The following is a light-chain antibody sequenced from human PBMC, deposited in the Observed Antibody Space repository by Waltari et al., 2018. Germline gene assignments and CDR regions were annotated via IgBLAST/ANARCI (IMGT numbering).Light chain of an antibody. CDR2: DAS. CDR3: QQRANWPPLT. V-gene: IGKV3-11*01. Sequence: EVVLTQSPATLSLSPGERATLSCRASQSDYNFLAWYQQKPTQAPRLLIYDASLRATCIPARFSGSGSATDFTLTISSREPEDVAVYYCQQRANWPPLTFGGGTKVEIK. CDR1: QSDYNF. J-gene: IGKJ4*01.